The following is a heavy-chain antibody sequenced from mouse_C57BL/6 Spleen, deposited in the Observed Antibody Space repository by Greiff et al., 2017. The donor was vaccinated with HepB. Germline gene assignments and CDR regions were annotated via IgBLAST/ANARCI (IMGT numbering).Heavy chain of an antibody. D-gene: IGHD1-1*01. CDR2: IDPNSGGT. J-gene: IGHJ1*03. V-gene: IGHV1-72*01. CDR3: ARTGVLRSHWYFDV. Sequence: QVHVKQPGAELVKPGASVKLSCKASGYTFTSYWMHWVKQRPGRGLEWIGRIDPNSGGTKYNEKFKSKATLTVDKPSSTAYMQLSSLTSEDSAVYYCARTGVLRSHWYFDVWGTGTTVTVSS. CDR1: GYTFTSYW.